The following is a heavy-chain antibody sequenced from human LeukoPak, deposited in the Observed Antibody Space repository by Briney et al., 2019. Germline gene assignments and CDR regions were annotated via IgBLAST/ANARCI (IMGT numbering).Heavy chain of an antibody. CDR3: ARHSSYALYYFDY. D-gene: IGHD2-2*01. CDR2: INPNSGGT. CDR1: VYTFTGYY. J-gene: IGHJ4*02. V-gene: IGHV1-2*02. Sequence: ASVNVSCKASVYTFTGYYMHWVRQAPGQGLEWMGWINPNSGGTNYAQKFQGRVTMTRDTSTSTVYMELSSLRSEDTAVYYCARHSSYALYYFDYWGQGTLVTVSS.